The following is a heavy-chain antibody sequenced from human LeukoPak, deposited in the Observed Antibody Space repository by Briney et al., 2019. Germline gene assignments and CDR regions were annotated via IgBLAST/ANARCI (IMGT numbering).Heavy chain of an antibody. V-gene: IGHV3-23*01. D-gene: IGHD6-19*01. CDR3: AKGKAVAGIGAFDI. J-gene: IGHJ3*02. CDR2: ISGSGGST. Sequence: PGGSLRLSCVGSGFTFSSYAMSWVRQAPGKGLEWVSAISGSGGSTYYADSVKGRFTISRDNSKNTLYLQMNSLRAEDTAVYYCAKGKAVAGIGAFDIWGQGTMVTVSS. CDR1: GFTFSSYA.